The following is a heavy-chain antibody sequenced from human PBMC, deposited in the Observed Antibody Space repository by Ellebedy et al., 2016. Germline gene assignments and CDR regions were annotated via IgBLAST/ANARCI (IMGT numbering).Heavy chain of an antibody. CDR1: GYTFTSYG. CDR3: ARDRKAAAGLSVYYYYYGMDV. Sequence: ASVKVSCXASGYTFTSYGISWVRQAPGQGLEWMGWISAYNGNTNYAQKLQGRVIMTTDTSTSTAYMELRSLRSDDTAVYYCARDRKAAAGLSVYYYYYGMDVWGQGTTVTVSS. CDR2: ISAYNGNT. J-gene: IGHJ6*02. V-gene: IGHV1-18*01. D-gene: IGHD6-13*01.